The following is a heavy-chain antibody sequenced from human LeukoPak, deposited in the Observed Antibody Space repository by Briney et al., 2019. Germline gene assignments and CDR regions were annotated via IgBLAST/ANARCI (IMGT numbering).Heavy chain of an antibody. V-gene: IGHV1-69*01. Sequence: SVKVSCKASGGTFSSYAISWVRQAPGQGLEWMGGIIPIFGTANYAQKFQGRVTITADESTSTAYMELSSLRSEDTAVYYCASSPVPAAGHYYYGMDVWGQGTTVTVSS. D-gene: IGHD2-2*01. CDR3: ASSPVPAAGHYYYGMDV. J-gene: IGHJ6*02. CDR1: GGTFSSYA. CDR2: IIPIFGTA.